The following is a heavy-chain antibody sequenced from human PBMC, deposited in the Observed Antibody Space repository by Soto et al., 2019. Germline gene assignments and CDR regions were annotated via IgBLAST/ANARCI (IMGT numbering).Heavy chain of an antibody. CDR2: ISGSGGST. Sequence: GGSLRLSCAASGFSFGSYAMSRVRQAPGKGLEWVSAISGSGGSTYYADSVKGRFTISRDNSKNTLYLQMNSLRAEDTAVYYCATLAGTAYDAFDIWGQGTMVTVSS. CDR3: ATLAGTAYDAFDI. CDR1: GFSFGSYA. D-gene: IGHD6-19*01. V-gene: IGHV3-23*01. J-gene: IGHJ3*02.